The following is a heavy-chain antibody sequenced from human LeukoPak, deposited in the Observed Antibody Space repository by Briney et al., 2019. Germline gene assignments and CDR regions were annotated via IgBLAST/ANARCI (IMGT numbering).Heavy chain of an antibody. J-gene: IGHJ4*02. CDR3: ARDRLSSSQNYYFDY. CDR2: VWYDGSSE. CDR1: GFTFTTYG. V-gene: IGHV3-33*01. D-gene: IGHD6-13*01. Sequence: GGSLRLSCAASGFTFTTYGMHWVRQAPGKGLEWVALVWYDGSSEYYAESVKGRFTISRDNSKNTVYLQMNSLRAEDTAVYYCARDRLSSSQNYYFDYWGQGTLVTVSS.